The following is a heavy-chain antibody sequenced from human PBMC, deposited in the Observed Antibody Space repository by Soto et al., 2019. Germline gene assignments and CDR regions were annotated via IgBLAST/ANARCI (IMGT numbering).Heavy chain of an antibody. CDR1: GFTFSSYS. J-gene: IGHJ4*02. CDR3: ARERSSSWYPTTHDY. CDR2: ISSSSSTI. Sequence: GGSLRLSCAASGFTFSSYSMNWVRQAPGKGLEWVSYISSSSSTIYYADSVKGRFTISRDNAKNSLYLQMNSLRAEDTAVYYCARERSSSWYPTTHDYWGQGTLVTVSS. D-gene: IGHD6-13*01. V-gene: IGHV3-48*01.